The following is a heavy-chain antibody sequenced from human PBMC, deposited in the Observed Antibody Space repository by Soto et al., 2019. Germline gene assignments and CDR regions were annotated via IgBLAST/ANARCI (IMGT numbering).Heavy chain of an antibody. CDR2: IYYSGST. D-gene: IGHD4-17*01. Sequence: QVQLQESGPGLVKPSQTLSLTCTVSGGSISSGGYYWSWIRQHPGKGLEWIGYIYYSGSTYYNPSLKSRVTISVDTSKNQFSLKRSSVTAADTAVYYCARLHDYGDYGFGFDYWGQGTLVTVSS. J-gene: IGHJ4*02. V-gene: IGHV4-31*03. CDR1: GGSISSGGYY. CDR3: ARLHDYGDYGFGFDY.